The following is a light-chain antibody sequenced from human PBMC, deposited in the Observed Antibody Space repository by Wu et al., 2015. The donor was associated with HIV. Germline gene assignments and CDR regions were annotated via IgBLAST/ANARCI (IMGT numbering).Light chain of an antibody. CDR1: QSISRS. CDR3: QQSSNGPLT. Sequence: EIVLTQSPLTLSLSPGERASLSCRASQSISRSLVWFQQKPGQAPRLLIYDTSNRVTGIPPGSVAVGLGHTSLSTSATWSLTISLIYYCQQSSNGPLTFGPG. CDR2: DTS. V-gene: IGKV3-11*01. J-gene: IGKJ5*01.